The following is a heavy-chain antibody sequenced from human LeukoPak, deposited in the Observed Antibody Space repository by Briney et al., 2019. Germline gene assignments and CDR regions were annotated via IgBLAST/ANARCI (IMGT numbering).Heavy chain of an antibody. D-gene: IGHD1-14*01. J-gene: IGHJ4*02. CDR2: INPNSGGT. Sequence: ASVKVSCKASGYTFTSYYMHWVRQAPGQGLEWMGWINPNSGGTNYAQKFQGRVTMTRDTSISTAYMDLSRLRSDDTALYYCAKKKSSSNGIDYWAQGTLVTVSS. CDR3: AKKKSSSNGIDY. CDR1: GYTFTSYY. V-gene: IGHV1-2*02.